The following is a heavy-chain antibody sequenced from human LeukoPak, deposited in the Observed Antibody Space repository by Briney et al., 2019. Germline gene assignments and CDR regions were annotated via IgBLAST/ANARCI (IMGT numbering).Heavy chain of an antibody. CDR2: INHSGST. CDR3: ARGGRAAARAYFAY. Sequence: SETLSLTCAVYGGSFSGYYWSWIRQPPGKGLEWIGEINHSGSTNYNPSLKSRVTISVDTSKNQFSLKLSSVTAADTAVYYCARGGRAAARAYFAYWGQGTLVTVSS. D-gene: IGHD6-6*01. CDR1: GGSFSGYY. V-gene: IGHV4-34*01. J-gene: IGHJ4*02.